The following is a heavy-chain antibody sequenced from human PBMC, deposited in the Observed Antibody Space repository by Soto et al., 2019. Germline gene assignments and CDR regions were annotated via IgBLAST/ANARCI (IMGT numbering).Heavy chain of an antibody. J-gene: IGHJ4*02. CDR2: ISAYNGNT. Sequence: ASVKVSCKASGYTFTSYGISWVRQAPGQGLEWMGWISAYNGNTNYAQKLQGRVTMTTDTSTSTAYMELRSLRSDDTAVYYCARGHSWYYYDSSGYSHYFDYWGQGTLVTVSS. CDR3: ARGHSWYYYDSSGYSHYFDY. CDR1: GYTFTSYG. V-gene: IGHV1-18*01. D-gene: IGHD3-22*01.